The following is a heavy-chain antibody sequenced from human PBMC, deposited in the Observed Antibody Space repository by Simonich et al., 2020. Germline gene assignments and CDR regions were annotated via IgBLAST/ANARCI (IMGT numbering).Heavy chain of an antibody. V-gene: IGHV3-74*01. Sequence: ELQLVEFVGGLVQPGGSLRLSCAASGYTFSRYWRHWVSQDPGKGLEGVPRITIDESSTSYAESVKGRFTISRDNAKNTLYLQMNSLRAEDTAVYYCAREAGDLWYFDLWGRGTLVTVSS. D-gene: IGHD7-27*01. J-gene: IGHJ2*01. CDR2: ITIDESST. CDR3: AREAGDLWYFDL. CDR1: GYTFSRYW.